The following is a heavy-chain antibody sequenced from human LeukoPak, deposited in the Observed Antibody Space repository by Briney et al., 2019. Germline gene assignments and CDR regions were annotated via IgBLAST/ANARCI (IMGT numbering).Heavy chain of an antibody. J-gene: IGHJ4*02. Sequence: GASVKVSCKASGYTFTGFYMHWVRQAPRQGLEWMGWINPNSGGTNYAQKFQGRVTMTRDTSISTAYMELSRLRSDDTAVYYCARGRKYGSGSYWVDYWGQGTLVTVSS. CDR2: INPNSGGT. CDR3: ARGRKYGSGSYWVDY. D-gene: IGHD3-10*01. CDR1: GYTFTGFY. V-gene: IGHV1-2*02.